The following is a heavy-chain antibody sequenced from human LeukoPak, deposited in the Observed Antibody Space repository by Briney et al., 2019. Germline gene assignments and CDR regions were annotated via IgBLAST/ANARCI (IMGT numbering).Heavy chain of an antibody. V-gene: IGHV4-4*07. Sequence: SETLSLTCTVSGGSISSYYWSWIRQPAGKGLEWIGRIYTSGSTNYNPSLKSRVTMSVDTSKNQFSLELSSVTAADTAVYYCATYDSSGKFDYWGQGTLVTVSS. J-gene: IGHJ4*02. CDR2: IYTSGST. D-gene: IGHD3-22*01. CDR3: ATYDSSGKFDY. CDR1: GGSISSYY.